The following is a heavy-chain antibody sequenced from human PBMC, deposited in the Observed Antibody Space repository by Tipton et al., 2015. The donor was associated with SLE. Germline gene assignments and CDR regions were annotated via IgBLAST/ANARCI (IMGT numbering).Heavy chain of an antibody. CDR2: ISYDGSNK. V-gene: IGHV3-30*18. J-gene: IGHJ4*02. CDR3: VKDTTYYYDSSGYYQGLY. Sequence: SLRLSCTVSGGSISSSSYYWGWIRQPPGKGLEWVAVISYDGSNKYYADSVKGRFTISRDNSKNTLYLQMNSLRAEDTAVYYCVKDTTYYYDSSGYYQGLYWGQGTLVTVSS. D-gene: IGHD3-22*01. CDR1: GGSISSSS.